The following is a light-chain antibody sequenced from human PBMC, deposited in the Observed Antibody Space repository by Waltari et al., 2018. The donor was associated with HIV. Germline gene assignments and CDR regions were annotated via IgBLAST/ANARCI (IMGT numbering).Light chain of an antibody. J-gene: IGKJ4*01. CDR2: AAS. Sequence: DIQLTQSPSYVSASVGDTVTVTCRASQDISRSLAWYQQKPGKAPELLIFAASTVQSGVASRFSGSGSGTSFTLTINTLRTEDCATYYCQQADSLPLTFGGGTKVEI. CDR1: QDISRS. CDR3: QQADSLPLT. V-gene: IGKV1-12*01.